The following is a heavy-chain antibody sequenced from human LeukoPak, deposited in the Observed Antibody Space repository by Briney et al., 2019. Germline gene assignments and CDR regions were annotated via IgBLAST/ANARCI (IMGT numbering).Heavy chain of an antibody. D-gene: IGHD3-10*01. CDR2: IKEDGSDK. J-gene: IGHJ6*03. CDR1: GFMFSSSW. CDR3: ATPVPHGSDPSLYYYYMDV. V-gene: IGHV3-7*03. Sequence: GGSLRLSCAASGFMFSSSWMAWVRQAPGKGLEWVANIKEDGSDKNYVDSMKGRFTISRDNSNNTLFLHLNSLRGEDTAVYYCATPVPHGSDPSLYYYYMDVWGKGTTVTISS.